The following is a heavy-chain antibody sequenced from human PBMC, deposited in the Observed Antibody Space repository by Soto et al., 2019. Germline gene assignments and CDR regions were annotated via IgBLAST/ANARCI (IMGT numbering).Heavy chain of an antibody. Sequence: PSETLSLTCAVYGGSFSGYYWSWIRQPPGKGLEWIGEINHSGSTNYNPSLKSRVTISVDTSKNQFSLKLSSVTAADTAVYYCARGQDIVVVPAAGYFDYWGQGTLVTVSS. CDR1: GGSFSGYY. D-gene: IGHD2-2*01. CDR2: INHSGST. CDR3: ARGQDIVVVPAAGYFDY. J-gene: IGHJ4*02. V-gene: IGHV4-34*01.